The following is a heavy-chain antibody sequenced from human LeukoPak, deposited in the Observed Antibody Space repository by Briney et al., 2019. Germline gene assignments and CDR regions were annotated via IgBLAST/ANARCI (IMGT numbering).Heavy chain of an antibody. CDR3: ARSGHSSSWYYFDY. Sequence: VASVKVSCKASGGTLSSYAISCVRQAPGQGLEWMGRIIPIFGTANYAQKFQGRVTITTDESTSTAYMELSSLRSEDTAVYYCARSGHSSSWYYFDYWGQGTLVTVSS. CDR2: IIPIFGTA. D-gene: IGHD6-13*01. CDR1: GGTLSSYA. J-gene: IGHJ4*02. V-gene: IGHV1-69*05.